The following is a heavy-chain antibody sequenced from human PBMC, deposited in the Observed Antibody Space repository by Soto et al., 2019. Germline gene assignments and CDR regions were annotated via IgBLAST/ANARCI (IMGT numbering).Heavy chain of an antibody. CDR2: INPKSGGT. J-gene: IGHJ4*02. D-gene: IGHD1-26*01. V-gene: IGHV1-2*02. CDR1: GYPFTVYY. Sequence: QVQLVQSGAEVQKPGASLNVSCKASGYPFTVYYMHWVRQAPGQGLEWMGWINPKSGGTMYPQKFQGRVTMTWDTSISPAYMALPRLRSDDTAVYYCARDLAKGGGSAGFDYCGQGNLVTVSA. CDR3: ARDLAKGGGSAGFDY.